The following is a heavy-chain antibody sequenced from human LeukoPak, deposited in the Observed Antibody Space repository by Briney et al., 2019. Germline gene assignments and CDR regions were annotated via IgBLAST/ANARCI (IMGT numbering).Heavy chain of an antibody. D-gene: IGHD6-19*01. J-gene: IGHJ4*02. CDR2: IYYSGST. CDR3: ARELTVAGLLD. CDR1: GGSISSNSYY. V-gene: IGHV4-39*07. Sequence: SETLSLTCTVSGGSISSNSYYWDWIRQPPGKGLEWIGSIYYSGSTYYNPSLKSRVTISVDTSKNQFSLKLRSVTAADTAVYYCARELTVAGLLDWGQGTLVTVSS.